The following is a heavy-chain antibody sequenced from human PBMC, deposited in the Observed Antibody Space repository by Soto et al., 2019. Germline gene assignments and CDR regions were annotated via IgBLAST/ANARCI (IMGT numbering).Heavy chain of an antibody. CDR3: ARGEVDARGFGELSYYYYYGMDV. V-gene: IGHV1-18*01. Sequence: ASVKVSCKASGYTFTRYGISWVRQAPGQGLEWMGWISGYNGDTKYSQKFQGRVTITRDTSASTAYMELSSLRSEDTAVYYCARGEVDARGFGELSYYYYYGMDVWGQGTTVTVSS. J-gene: IGHJ6*02. CDR2: ISGYNGDT. CDR1: GYTFTRYG. D-gene: IGHD3-10*01.